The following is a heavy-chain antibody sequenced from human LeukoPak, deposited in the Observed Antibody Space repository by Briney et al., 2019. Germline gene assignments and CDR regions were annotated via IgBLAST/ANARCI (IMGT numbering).Heavy chain of an antibody. V-gene: IGHV3-7*04. Sequence: GGSLRLSCAASGCTFSSYWMSWVRQAPGKGLEWVANIKQDGSEKYYVDSVKGRFTISRDNAKNSLYLQMNSLRAEDTAVYYCARGTIAAAGYYYFDYWGQGTQVTVSS. CDR3: ARGTIAAAGYYYFDY. CDR1: GCTFSSYW. D-gene: IGHD6-13*01. J-gene: IGHJ4*02. CDR2: IKQDGSEK.